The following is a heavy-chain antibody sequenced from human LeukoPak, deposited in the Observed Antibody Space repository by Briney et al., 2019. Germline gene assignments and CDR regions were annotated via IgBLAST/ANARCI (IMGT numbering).Heavy chain of an antibody. CDR3: ARRLWFGESYFDY. CDR2: IYYSGST. CDR1: GRSISSSSYY. J-gene: IGHJ4*02. D-gene: IGHD3-10*01. Sequence: SETLSLTCTVSGRSISSSSYYWGWIRQPPGKGLEWIGSIYYSGSTYYNPSLKSRVTISVDTSKNQFSLKLSSVTAADTAVYYCARRLWFGESYFDYWGQGTLVTVSS. V-gene: IGHV4-39*01.